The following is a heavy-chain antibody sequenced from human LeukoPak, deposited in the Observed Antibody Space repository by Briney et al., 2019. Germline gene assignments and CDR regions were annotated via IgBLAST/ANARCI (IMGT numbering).Heavy chain of an antibody. Sequence: ASVKVSCKASGYTFTSYYMHWVRQAPGQGLEWMGWINPNSGGTNYAQKFQGRVTMTRDTSISTACMGLSMLRSDDTAVYYCARSWLLTGGVDYWGQGTLVTVSS. V-gene: IGHV1-2*02. D-gene: IGHD5-12*01. CDR2: INPNSGGT. J-gene: IGHJ4*02. CDR3: ARSWLLTGGVDY. CDR1: GYTFTSYY.